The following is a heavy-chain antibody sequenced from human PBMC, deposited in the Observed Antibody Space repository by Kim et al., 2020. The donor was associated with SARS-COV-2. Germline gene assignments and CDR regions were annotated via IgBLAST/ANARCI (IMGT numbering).Heavy chain of an antibody. D-gene: IGHD2-2*01. Sequence: GGSLRLSCAASGFTFSSYGMHWVRQAPGKGLEWVAVISYDGSNKYYADSVKGRFTISRDNSKNTLYLQMNSLRAEDTAVYYCAKDETVDVVPAAIGRDYWGQGTLVTVSS. J-gene: IGHJ4*02. CDR1: GFTFSSYG. CDR2: ISYDGSNK. CDR3: AKDETVDVVPAAIGRDY. V-gene: IGHV3-30*18.